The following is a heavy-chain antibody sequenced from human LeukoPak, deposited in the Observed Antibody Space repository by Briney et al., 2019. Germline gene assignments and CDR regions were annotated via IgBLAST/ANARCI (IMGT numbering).Heavy chain of an antibody. D-gene: IGHD2-15*01. V-gene: IGHV1-2*02. CDR2: INPNSGGT. J-gene: IGHJ4*02. CDR3: ARGRAAFYFDY. CDR1: GYTFTGYY. Sequence: ASVKVSCKASGYTFTGYYVHWVRQAPGQGLEWIGWINPNSGGTNYAQRFQGRVTMTRDTSISTAYMELSRLRSDDTAVYYCARGRAAFYFDYWGQGTLVAVSS.